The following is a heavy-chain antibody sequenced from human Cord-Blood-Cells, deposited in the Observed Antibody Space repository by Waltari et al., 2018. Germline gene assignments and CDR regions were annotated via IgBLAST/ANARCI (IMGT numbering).Heavy chain of an antibody. CDR3: ARYRTGTFDY. V-gene: IGHV4-59*01. CDR2: IYYSGST. J-gene: IGHJ4*02. Sequence: QVQLQESGPGLVTPSETLSLTCTVSGGSLSSYYWSWIRQPPGKGLEWIGYIYYSGSTNYNPSLKSRVTISVDTSKNQFSLKLSSVTAADTAVYYCARYRTGTFDYWGQGTLVTVSS. CDR1: GGSLSSYY. D-gene: IGHD1-1*01.